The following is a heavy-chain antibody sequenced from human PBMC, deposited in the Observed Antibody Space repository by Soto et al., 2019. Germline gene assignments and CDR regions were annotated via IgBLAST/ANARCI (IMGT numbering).Heavy chain of an antibody. J-gene: IGHJ6*03. CDR2: ISGSGGST. D-gene: IGHD2-15*01. CDR3: AKNLADRNYYYYYMDV. Sequence: GGSLRLSCAASGFTFSSYAMSWVRQAPGRGLEWVSAISGSGGSTYYADSVKGRFTISRDNSKNTLYLQMNSLRAEDTAVYYCAKNLADRNYYYYYMDVWGKGTTVTVSS. CDR1: GFTFSSYA. V-gene: IGHV3-23*01.